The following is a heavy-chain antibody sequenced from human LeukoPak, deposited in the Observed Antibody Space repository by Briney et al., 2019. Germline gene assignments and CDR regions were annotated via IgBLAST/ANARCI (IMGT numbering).Heavy chain of an antibody. CDR3: ARRAVPGTAAFDI. CDR2: IHYSGIT. J-gene: IGHJ3*02. CDR1: GFTFSSYA. Sequence: GSLRLSCAASGFTFSSYAMSWVRQAPGKGLEWIGSIHYSGITYYNPTLKSRVTISVDTPKNQFSLRLSSVTAADTTMYYCARRAVPGTAAFDIWGQGTRVAVSS. D-gene: IGHD6-19*01. V-gene: IGHV4-39*01.